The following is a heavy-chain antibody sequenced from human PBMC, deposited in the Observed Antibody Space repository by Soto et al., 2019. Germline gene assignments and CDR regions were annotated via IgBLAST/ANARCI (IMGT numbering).Heavy chain of an antibody. D-gene: IGHD3-3*01. CDR3: AHRPPFYDFWSGYHHTYNWFDP. Sequence: QITLKESGPTLVKPTQTLTLTCTFSWFSLSTSGEGVGWLRQPPGKALEWLALILWTDDKRYSPSLKSRLTITRDTSKNQVVLTMTTMDPVDTGTYYCAHRPPFYDFWSGYHHTYNWFDPWGQGTLVIVSS. CDR1: WFSLSTSGEG. CDR2: ILWTDDK. J-gene: IGHJ5*02. V-gene: IGHV2-5*01.